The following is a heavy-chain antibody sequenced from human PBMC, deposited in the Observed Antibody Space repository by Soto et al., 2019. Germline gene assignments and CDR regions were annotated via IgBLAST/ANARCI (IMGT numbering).Heavy chain of an antibody. D-gene: IGHD3-10*01. V-gene: IGHV3-30*18. Sequence: QVQLVESGGGVVQPGRSLRLSCAASGFSIRSYGMHWVRQPPGKGLEWVAVMSYDGNYEYYADSVKGRFTISRDNSKNMVYLQMNSLRLEDTAVYYCAKDPDGSRSSYYGMDVWGQGTTVTVSS. J-gene: IGHJ6*02. CDR1: GFSIRSYG. CDR3: AKDPDGSRSSYYGMDV. CDR2: MSYDGNYE.